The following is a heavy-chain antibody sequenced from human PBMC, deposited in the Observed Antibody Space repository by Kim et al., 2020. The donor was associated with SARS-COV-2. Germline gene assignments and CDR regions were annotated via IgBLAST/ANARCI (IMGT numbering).Heavy chain of an antibody. CDR3: ARCSPSIAVAGPPHSDY. CDR1: GYTFTSYG. D-gene: IGHD6-19*01. Sequence: ASVKVSCKASGYTFTSYGISWVRQAPGQGLEWMGWISAYNGNTNYAQKLQGRVTMTTDTSTSTAYMELRSLRSDDTAVYYCARCSPSIAVAGPPHSDYWGQGTLVTVSS. CDR2: ISAYNGNT. V-gene: IGHV1-18*04. J-gene: IGHJ4*02.